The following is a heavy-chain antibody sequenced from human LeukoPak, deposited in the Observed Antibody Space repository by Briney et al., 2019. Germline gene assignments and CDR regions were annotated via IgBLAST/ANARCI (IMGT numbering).Heavy chain of an antibody. CDR2: IYPGDSDT. CDR3: ARSIAVAGFGT. D-gene: IGHD6-19*01. CDR1: GYSFTSYW. V-gene: IGHV5-51*01. Sequence: GESLKISCKGSGYSFTSYWIGWVRQMPGKGLEWMGIIYPGDSDTRHSPSFPGQVTISADTSISTAYLQWSSLTASDTAMYYCARSIAVAGFGTWGQGTLVTVSS. J-gene: IGHJ5*02.